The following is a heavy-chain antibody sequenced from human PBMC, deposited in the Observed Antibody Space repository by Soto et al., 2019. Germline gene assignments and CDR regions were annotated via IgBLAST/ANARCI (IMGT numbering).Heavy chain of an antibody. D-gene: IGHD6-19*01. J-gene: IGHJ6*01. CDR1: GYTFTSYY. Sequence: ASVRVSCKACGYTFTSYYMHWVRQAPGQGREWMGIINPSGGSTSYAQKLQGRVTMTRDTSTSTVYMELSSLRSEDTAVYYCARDPYSSGWYSNYYYYGMEGWGQGTRVSVSS. V-gene: IGHV1-46*01. CDR2: INPSGGST. CDR3: ARDPYSSGWYSNYYYYGMEG.